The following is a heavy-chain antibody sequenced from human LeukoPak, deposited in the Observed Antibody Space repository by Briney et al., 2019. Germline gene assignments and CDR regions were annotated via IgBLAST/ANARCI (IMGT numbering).Heavy chain of an antibody. J-gene: IGHJ4*02. CDR2: IGYTSTPI. CDR1: GLTFNVYS. CDR3: ASAGSDTQSWWFDY. Sequence: GGSLRLSCEASGLTFNVYSMVWVRQAPGKGLEWLSYIGYTSTPIYYADSVKGRFTVSRDNAKNSLYLQMSSLKDEDTAVYYCASAGSDTQSWWFDYWGQGALVTVSS. V-gene: IGHV3-48*02. D-gene: IGHD2-15*01.